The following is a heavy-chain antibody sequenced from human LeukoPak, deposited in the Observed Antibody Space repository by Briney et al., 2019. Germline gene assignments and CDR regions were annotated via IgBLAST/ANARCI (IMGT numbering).Heavy chain of an antibody. Sequence: KPGGSLRLSCAASGFTFSSYAMSWVRQAPGKGLEWVSSISSGSGYIYYGDSVKGRFTISRDNAKNSLYLQMNSLRAEDTAVYYCARDSASGGSSDYWGQGTLVTVSS. V-gene: IGHV3-21*01. D-gene: IGHD2-15*01. CDR1: GFTFSSYA. CDR3: ARDSASGGSSDY. J-gene: IGHJ4*02. CDR2: ISSGSGYI.